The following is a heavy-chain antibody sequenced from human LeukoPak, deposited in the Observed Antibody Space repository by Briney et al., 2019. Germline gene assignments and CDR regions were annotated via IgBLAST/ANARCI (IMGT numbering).Heavy chain of an antibody. J-gene: IGHJ4*02. CDR3: ARPGIAVAGTRGYGY. CDR1: GVSFSGYY. V-gene: IGHV4-34*01. D-gene: IGHD6-19*01. Sequence: SETLSLTCAVYGVSFSGYYWSWIRQPPGKGLEWIGEINHSGSTNYNPSLKSRVTISVDTSKNQFSLKLSSVTAADTAVYYCARPGIAVAGTRGYGYWGQGTLVTVSS. CDR2: INHSGST.